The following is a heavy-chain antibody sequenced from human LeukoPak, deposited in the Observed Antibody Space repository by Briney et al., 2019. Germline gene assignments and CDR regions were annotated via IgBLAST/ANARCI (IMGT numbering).Heavy chain of an antibody. CDR2: ISTDGSST. J-gene: IGHJ4*02. Sequence: GGSLRLSCAASGVTFSSYWMHWVRQPPGKGLVWVSRISTDGSSTTYADSVKGRFTVSRDSAKNTLYLQMNSLRAEDTAVYYCAREYSSSSGRVFDCWGQGTLVTVSS. D-gene: IGHD6-6*01. V-gene: IGHV3-74*01. CDR1: GVTFSSYW. CDR3: AREYSSSSGRVFDC.